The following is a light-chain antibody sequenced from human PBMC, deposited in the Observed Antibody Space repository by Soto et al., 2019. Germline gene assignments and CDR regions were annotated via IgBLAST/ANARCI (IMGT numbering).Light chain of an antibody. V-gene: IGKV3-15*01. J-gene: IGKJ4*01. Sequence: EIVMTQSPATLSVSPGQRDTLSCRASQSVSNNLAWYQQKPGQAPRLLIYSASTRATGIPARFSGSGFGTEFTRTISSLQSEDFAIYYCQQCNYWPPLTFGGATKVEIK. CDR1: QSVSNN. CDR3: QQCNYWPPLT. CDR2: SAS.